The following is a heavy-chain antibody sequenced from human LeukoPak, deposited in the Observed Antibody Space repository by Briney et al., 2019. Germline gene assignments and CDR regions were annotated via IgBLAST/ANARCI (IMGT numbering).Heavy chain of an antibody. CDR1: GGSISSYH. CDR2: IFHNGNT. CDR3: ARDLGYADPFDC. Sequence: SETLSLTYTVSGGSISSYHWNWIRQSPGKGLEWIGYIFHNGNTNYNPSLQSRVTLSLDTPKNQFSLKLSSVTAADTAVYYCARDLGYADPFDCWGQGTLVTVSS. V-gene: IGHV4-59*01. D-gene: IGHD4-17*01. J-gene: IGHJ4*02.